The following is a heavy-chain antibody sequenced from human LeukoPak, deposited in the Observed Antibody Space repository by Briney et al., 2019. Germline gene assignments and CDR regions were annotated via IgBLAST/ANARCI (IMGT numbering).Heavy chain of an antibody. V-gene: IGHV3-30*04. Sequence: GGSLRLSCAASGFTFSSYAMHWVRQAPGKGLEWVALIAYDGSDKYYTDSVKDRFTISRDNSKNTVYLQMNSLKPEDTGVYYCARYSPPAYYDILTAYSTGFDYWGQGTLVTVST. CDR3: ARYSPPAYYDILTAYSTGFDY. CDR2: IAYDGSDK. J-gene: IGHJ4*02. D-gene: IGHD3-9*01. CDR1: GFTFSSYA.